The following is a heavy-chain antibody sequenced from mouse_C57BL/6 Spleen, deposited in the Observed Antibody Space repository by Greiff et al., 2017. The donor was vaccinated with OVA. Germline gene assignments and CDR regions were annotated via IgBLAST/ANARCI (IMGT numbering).Heavy chain of an antibody. V-gene: IGHV1-63*01. CDR2: IYPGGGYT. Sequence: QVQLQQSGAELVRPGPSVKMSCKASGYTFTNYWIGWAKQRPGHGLEWIGDIYPGGGYTNYNEKVKGKATLTADKSSSTAYMQFSSLTSEDSAIYYCARYDYDYSYYAMDYWGQGTSVTVSS. CDR3: ARYDYDYSYYAMDY. J-gene: IGHJ4*01. CDR1: GYTFTNYW. D-gene: IGHD2-4*01.